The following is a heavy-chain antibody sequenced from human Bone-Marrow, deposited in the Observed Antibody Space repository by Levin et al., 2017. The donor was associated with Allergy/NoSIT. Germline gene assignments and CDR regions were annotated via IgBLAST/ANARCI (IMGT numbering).Heavy chain of an antibody. D-gene: IGHD3-22*01. CDR1: GFTFNSYT. CDR2: ISHSSTYI. CDR3: ARQGYNYDLRRGYYYSGLGI. V-gene: IGHV3-21*01. Sequence: GGSLRLSCVASGFTFNSYTMTWVRQTPGKGLEWVSSISHSSTYIFYGDSLKGRFTISRDNARNSVFLHMNSLRVEDTAIYFCARQGYNYDLRRGYYYSGLGIWGQGTTVTVSS. J-gene: IGHJ6*02.